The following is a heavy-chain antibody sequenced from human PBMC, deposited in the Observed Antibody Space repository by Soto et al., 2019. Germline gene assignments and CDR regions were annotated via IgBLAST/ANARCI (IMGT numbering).Heavy chain of an antibody. J-gene: IGHJ4*02. V-gene: IGHV3-30-3*01. CDR3: ASHTSFDYGDEGY. CDR2: ISYDGSNK. D-gene: IGHD4-17*01. Sequence: GGSLRLSCAASGFTFSSYAMHWVRQAPGKGLEWVAVISYDGSNKYYADSVKGRFTISRDNSKNTLYLQMNSLRAEDTAVYYCASHTSFDYGDEGYWGQGTLVTVSS. CDR1: GFTFSSYA.